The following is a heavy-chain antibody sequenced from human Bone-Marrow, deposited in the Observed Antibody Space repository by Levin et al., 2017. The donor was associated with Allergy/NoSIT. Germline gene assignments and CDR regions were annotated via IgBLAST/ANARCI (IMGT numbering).Heavy chain of an antibody. CDR1: GFTFSSYW. J-gene: IGHJ4*02. D-gene: IGHD3-3*01. V-gene: IGHV3-7*01. Sequence: PGGSLRLSCAASGFTFSSYWMSWVRQAPGKGLEWVANIKQDGSEKYYVDSVKGRFTISRDNAKNSLYLQMNSLRAEDTAVYYCARGLRFLEWLRARPVDYWGQGTLVTVSS. CDR3: ARGLRFLEWLRARPVDY. CDR2: IKQDGSEK.